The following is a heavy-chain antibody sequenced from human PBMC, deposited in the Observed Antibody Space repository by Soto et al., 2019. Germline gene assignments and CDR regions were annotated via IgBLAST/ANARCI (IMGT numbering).Heavy chain of an antibody. CDR3: AKTSGRSSGWYVRLLDY. J-gene: IGHJ4*02. CDR1: GFTFSSYA. D-gene: IGHD6-19*01. V-gene: IGHV3-23*01. Sequence: PGGSLRLSCAASGFTFSSYAMSWVRQAPGKGLEWVSAISGSGGSTYYADSVKGRFTISRDNSKNTLYLQMNSLRAEDTAVYYCAKTSGRSSGWYVRLLDYWGQGTLVPYPQ. CDR2: ISGSGGST.